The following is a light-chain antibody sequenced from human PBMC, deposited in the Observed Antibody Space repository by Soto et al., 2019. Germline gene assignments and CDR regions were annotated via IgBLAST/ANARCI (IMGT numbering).Light chain of an antibody. J-gene: IGKJ4*01. Sequence: AIRMTQSPSSFSASTGDRVTITCRASQGISSYLAWYQQKPGKAPKLLIYAASTLQSGVPSRFSGSGSGTDFTLTISSLQPEDFATYYCQQSYSTLALTFGGGTKVDIK. CDR2: AAS. CDR3: QQSYSTLALT. CDR1: QGISSY. V-gene: IGKV1-8*01.